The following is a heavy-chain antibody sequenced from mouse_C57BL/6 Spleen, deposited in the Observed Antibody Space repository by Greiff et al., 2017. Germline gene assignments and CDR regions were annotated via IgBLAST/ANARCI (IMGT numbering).Heavy chain of an antibody. Sequence: VQLQQSGPGLVQPSQSLSITCTVSGFSLTSYGVHWVRQSPGKGLEWLGVIWSGGSTDYNAAFISRLSISKDNSKSQVFFKMNSLQADDTAIYYCARGRNWDGDYFDYWGQGTTLTVSS. CDR2: IWSGGST. CDR3: ARGRNWDGDYFDY. V-gene: IGHV2-2*01. J-gene: IGHJ2*01. D-gene: IGHD4-1*02. CDR1: GFSLTSYG.